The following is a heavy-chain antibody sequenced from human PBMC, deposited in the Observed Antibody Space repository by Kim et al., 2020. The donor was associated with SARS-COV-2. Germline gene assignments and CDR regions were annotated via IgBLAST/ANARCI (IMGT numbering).Heavy chain of an antibody. J-gene: IGHJ6*02. CDR3: ARDYYDSGMTNAMDV. CDR1: GFTFSNYG. Sequence: GGSLRLSCAASGFTFSNYGMSWVRQAPGKGLEWVANINRGDSQKYYVDSVKGRFTISRDNAKKSLYLQMNSLRAEDTAVYYCARDYYDSGMTNAMDVWGQGPTVTVSS. D-gene: IGHD3-10*01. V-gene: IGHV3-7*03. CDR2: INRGDSQK.